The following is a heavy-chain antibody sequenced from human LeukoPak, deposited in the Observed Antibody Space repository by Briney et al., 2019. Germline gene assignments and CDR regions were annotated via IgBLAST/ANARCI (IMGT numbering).Heavy chain of an antibody. V-gene: IGHV3-30-3*01. CDR3: VRDRCSACHYFDC. Sequence: GGSLRLSCAASGFTLNSYAMHWVRQAPGKGLEWVAVISYDGSNEYYADSVKGRFTISRNTSENTLYLQMNNLRPADTALYYCVRDRCSACHYFDCWGQGTLVTVSS. D-gene: IGHD6-25*01. J-gene: IGHJ4*02. CDR1: GFTLNSYA. CDR2: ISYDGSNE.